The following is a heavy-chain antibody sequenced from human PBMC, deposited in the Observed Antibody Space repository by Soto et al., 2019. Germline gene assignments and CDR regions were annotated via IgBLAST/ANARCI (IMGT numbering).Heavy chain of an antibody. D-gene: IGHD2-2*01. V-gene: IGHV1-69*06. CDR1: GGTFGSYD. J-gene: IGHJ6*02. CDR2: IIPIPGTA. Sequence: QVQLVQSGAEVKKPGSSVKVSCKASGGTFGSYDISWVRQAPGQGLEWMGGIIPIPGTANYAQKFQGRVTIAADKSTSTAYMELSSLRSEDTAVYYCARSQGSSTSLEIYYYYYYGMDVWGQGTTVTVSS. CDR3: ARSQGSSTSLEIYYYYYYGMDV.